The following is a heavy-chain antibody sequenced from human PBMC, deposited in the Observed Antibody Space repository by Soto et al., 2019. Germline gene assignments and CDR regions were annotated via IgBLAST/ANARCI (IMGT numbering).Heavy chain of an antibody. D-gene: IGHD6-13*01. CDR3: ARGTPWAAAGSYYVDY. V-gene: IGHV1-46*01. CDR2: ISPSGGST. CDR1: GYTFTSYY. Sequence: ASVKVSCKASGYTFTSYYMHWVRQAPGQGLEWMGIISPSGGSTSYAQRFQGRVTMTRDTSTSTVYMELSSLRSEDTAVYYCARGTPWAAAGSYYVDYWGQGTLVTVSS. J-gene: IGHJ4*02.